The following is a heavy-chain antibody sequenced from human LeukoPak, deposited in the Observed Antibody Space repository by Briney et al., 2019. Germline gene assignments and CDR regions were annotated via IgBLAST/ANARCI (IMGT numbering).Heavy chain of an antibody. D-gene: IGHD4-17*01. CDR2: INTHTGNP. Sequence: GASVKVSCKASGYTFTTYAMNWVRQAPGQGLEWMGWINTHTGNPTYAQGFTGRFVFSLDTSVSTAYLQISSLKAEDTAVYYCARDLSVTLRNWLDPWGQGTLVTVSS. V-gene: IGHV7-4-1*02. CDR1: GYTFTTYA. CDR3: ARDLSVTLRNWLDP. J-gene: IGHJ5*02.